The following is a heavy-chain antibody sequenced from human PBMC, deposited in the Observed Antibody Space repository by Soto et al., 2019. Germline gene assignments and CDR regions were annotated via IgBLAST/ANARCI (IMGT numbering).Heavy chain of an antibody. D-gene: IGHD5-18*01. J-gene: IGHJ6*02. CDR1: GGSFSGYY. V-gene: IGHV4-34*01. CDR3: ARAGDTAMGSGGMDV. Sequence: QVQLQQWGAGLLKPSETLSLTCAVYGGSFSGYYWSWIRQPPGKGLEWIGEINHSGSTNYNPSLKSRVTIAVDTSKNQFSLKLSSVPAADTAVYDCARAGDTAMGSGGMDVWGQGTTVTVSS. CDR2: INHSGST.